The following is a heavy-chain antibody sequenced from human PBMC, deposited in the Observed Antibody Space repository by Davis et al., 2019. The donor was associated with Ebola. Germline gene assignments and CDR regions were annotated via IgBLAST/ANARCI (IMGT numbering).Heavy chain of an antibody. CDR3: ARDRAVTTILVYYYYGMDV. Sequence: GGSLRLSCAASGFTSSSYEMNWVRQAPGKGLEWVSYISSSGSTIYYADSVKGRFTISRDNAKNSLYLQMNSLRAEDTAVYYCARDRAVTTILVYYYYGMDVWGQGTTVTVSS. J-gene: IGHJ6*02. V-gene: IGHV3-48*03. D-gene: IGHD4-11*01. CDR2: ISSSGSTI. CDR1: GFTSSSYE.